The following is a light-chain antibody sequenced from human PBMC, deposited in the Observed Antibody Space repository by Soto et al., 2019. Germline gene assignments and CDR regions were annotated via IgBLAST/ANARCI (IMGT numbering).Light chain of an antibody. V-gene: IGKV1-39*01. J-gene: IGKJ1*01. Sequence: DMHMTQSPCXXSXXLXXRWXVSFRASQSISSYLNWYQQKPGKAPKLLIYAASSLQSGVPSRFSGSGSGTDFTLTISSLQPEDFATYYCQQSYSTRTFGQGTKVDIK. CDR3: QQSYSTRT. CDR1: QSISSY. CDR2: AAS.